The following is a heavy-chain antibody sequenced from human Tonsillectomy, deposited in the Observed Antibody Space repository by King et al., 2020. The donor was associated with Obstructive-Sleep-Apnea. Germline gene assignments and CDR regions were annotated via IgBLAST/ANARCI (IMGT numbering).Heavy chain of an antibody. CDR3: ARDLEWELLEGYFDY. CDR1: GFIFSSYA. J-gene: IGHJ4*02. Sequence: VQLVESGGGMVQPGRSLRLSCAASGFIFSSYAMHWVRQAPGKGLEWVAVISYDGSNKYYADSVKGRFTISRNTSKNTLFLQINSLSAEDTAVYYCARDLEWELLEGYFDYWGQGTLVTVSS. D-gene: IGHD1-26*01. V-gene: IGHV3-30*04. CDR2: ISYDGSNK.